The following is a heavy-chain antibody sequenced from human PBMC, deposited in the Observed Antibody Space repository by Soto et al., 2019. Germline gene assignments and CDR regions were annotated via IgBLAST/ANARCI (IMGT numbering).Heavy chain of an antibody. Sequence: QVQLQESGPGLVKPSQTLSLTCTVSGGSISSGGYYWTWIRQHPGKGLEWIGYNYNSGITYYNPSLKSRVTISLDTYKNQFSLKLSSVTAADTAVYYCARGSSIAGLYYGMDVWGQGTTVTVSS. V-gene: IGHV4-31*03. D-gene: IGHD6-6*01. CDR3: ARGSSIAGLYYGMDV. CDR2: NYNSGIT. J-gene: IGHJ6*02. CDR1: GGSISSGGYY.